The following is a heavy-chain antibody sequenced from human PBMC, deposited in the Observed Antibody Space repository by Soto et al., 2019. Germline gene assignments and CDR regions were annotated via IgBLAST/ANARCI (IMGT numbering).Heavy chain of an antibody. CDR1: GFTCSSYA. CDR2: ISYDGSST. D-gene: IGHD3-10*01. Sequence: QVQLVESGGGGVQPGGSVRLSCAASGFTCSSYAMHWVRQAPGKGLAWVAGISYDGSSTYYADSVKGRFTISRDNSKTPLHLQMNRLPAEHQAVYYCARAPPPYYYGSVSSYYGMDVWGQETTVTVS. J-gene: IGHJ6*02. CDR3: ARAPPPYYYGSVSSYYGMDV. V-gene: IGHV3-30-3*01.